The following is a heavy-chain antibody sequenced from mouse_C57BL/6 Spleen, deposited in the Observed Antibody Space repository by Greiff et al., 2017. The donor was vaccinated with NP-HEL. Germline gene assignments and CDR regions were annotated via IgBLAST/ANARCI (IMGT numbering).Heavy chain of an antibody. CDR2: IYPGSGST. Sequence: QVQLQQPGAELVKPGASVKMSCKASGYTFTSYWITWVKQRPGQGLEWIGDIYPGSGSTNYNEQFKSKATLTVDTSSSTAYMQLSSLASEDAAVYYWAREGGWVFDYWGQGTTLTVSS. CDR3: AREGGWVFDY. J-gene: IGHJ2*01. CDR1: GYTFTSYW. V-gene: IGHV1-55*01. D-gene: IGHD3-3*01.